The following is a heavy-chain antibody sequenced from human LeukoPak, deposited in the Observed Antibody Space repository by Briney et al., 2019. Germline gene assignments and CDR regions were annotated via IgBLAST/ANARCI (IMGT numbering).Heavy chain of an antibody. V-gene: IGHV3-53*01. D-gene: IGHD1-14*01. J-gene: IGHJ4*02. CDR1: GFTVITHD. CDR2: FYSEGNT. Sequence: PGGSLRLSCAASGFTVITHDMTGVRQAPGKGLEWFSVFYSEGNTKYGDCVEGRFTISRDKSKNTLYLEMTSLSPDDTAVYYCARGVEPLAANTLAYWGQGTLVTVSS. CDR3: ARGVEPLAANTLAY.